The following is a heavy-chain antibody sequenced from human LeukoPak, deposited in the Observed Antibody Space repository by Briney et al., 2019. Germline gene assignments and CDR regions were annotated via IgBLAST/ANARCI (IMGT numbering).Heavy chain of an antibody. CDR2: INPNTGGT. CDR1: GYTFTGYN. V-gene: IGHV1-2*02. J-gene: IGHJ4*02. CDR3: ARALGVAVAGSAGY. Sequence: GASVKVSCKASGYTFTGYNIHWVRQAPGQGLEWMGWINPNTGGTTFAQKFQGRVTMTRDTSISTASMDVSSQRSDDTAVYFCARALGVAVAGSAGYWGQGTLVTVSS. D-gene: IGHD6-19*01.